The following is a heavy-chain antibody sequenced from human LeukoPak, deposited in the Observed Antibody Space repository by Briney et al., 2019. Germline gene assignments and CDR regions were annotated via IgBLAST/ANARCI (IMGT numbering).Heavy chain of an antibody. D-gene: IGHD1-1*01. J-gene: IGHJ6*02. CDR3: ARVGGTNYYYYGMDV. CDR1: GGSLSSYY. CDR2: IYDSGST. V-gene: IGHV4-59*01. Sequence: SETLSLTCTVSGGSLSSYYWSWIRQPPGKGLEWIGYIYDSGSTNYNPSLKSRVTISVDTSKNQFSLKLSSVTAADTAVYYCARVGGTNYYYYGMDVWGQGTTVTVSS.